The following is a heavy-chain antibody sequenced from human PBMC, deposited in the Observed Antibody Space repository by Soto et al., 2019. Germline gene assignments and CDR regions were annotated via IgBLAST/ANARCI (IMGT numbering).Heavy chain of an antibody. Sequence: EVQLVQSGAEVKKPGESLKISCKGSGYSFTSYWSGWVRQMPGKGLEWMGIIYPGDADTRHSPSSQGQVTISHDKSISTAYLQWSSLKASDTAMYYGARLPLYGGNAGLPYWYFDLWGRGTLVTVSS. CDR3: ARLPLYGGNAGLPYWYFDL. V-gene: IGHV5-51*03. D-gene: IGHD2-15*01. CDR1: GYSFTSYW. J-gene: IGHJ2*01. CDR2: IYPGDADT.